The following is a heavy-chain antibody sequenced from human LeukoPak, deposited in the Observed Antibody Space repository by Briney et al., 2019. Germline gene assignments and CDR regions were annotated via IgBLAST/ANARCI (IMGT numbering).Heavy chain of an antibody. Sequence: GGSLRLSCAASGFTFSSYAMSWVRQAPGKGLEWVSAISGSGGSTYYADSVKGRFTISRDNSKNTLYLQMNSLRAEDTAVYYCAEVTMVRGVIYSFDYWGQGTLVTLHS. V-gene: IGHV3-23*01. CDR3: AEVTMVRGVIYSFDY. J-gene: IGHJ4*02. CDR1: GFTFSSYA. D-gene: IGHD3-10*01. CDR2: ISGSGGST.